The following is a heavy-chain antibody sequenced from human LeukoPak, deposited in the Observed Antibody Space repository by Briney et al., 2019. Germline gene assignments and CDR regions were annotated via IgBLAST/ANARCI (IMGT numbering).Heavy chain of an antibody. Sequence: GGSLRLSCAASGFTFSSYAMSWVRQAPGKGLEWVSVIYSGGNIYYADSVKGRFTISRDDPENTLYLQMNSLRAEDTAVYYCARVPRGRDGYTHNAFDIWGQGTMVTVSS. CDR3: ARVPRGRDGYTHNAFDI. D-gene: IGHD5-24*01. CDR2: IYSGGNI. CDR1: GFTFSSYA. J-gene: IGHJ3*02. V-gene: IGHV3-66*01.